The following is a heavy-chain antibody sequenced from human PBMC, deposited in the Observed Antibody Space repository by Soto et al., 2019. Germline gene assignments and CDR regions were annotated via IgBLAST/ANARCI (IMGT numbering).Heavy chain of an antibody. J-gene: IGHJ6*02. CDR2: IYYSGST. D-gene: IGHD6-19*01. Sequence: SETLSLTCTVSGGSVSSGSYYWSWIRQPPRKGLEWIGYIYYSGSTNYNPSLKSRVTISVDTSKNQFSLKLSSVTAADTAVYYCARSGSGWYGGYYYYGMDVWGQGTTVTVSS. V-gene: IGHV4-61*01. CDR3: ARSGSGWYGGYYYYGMDV. CDR1: GGSVSSGSYY.